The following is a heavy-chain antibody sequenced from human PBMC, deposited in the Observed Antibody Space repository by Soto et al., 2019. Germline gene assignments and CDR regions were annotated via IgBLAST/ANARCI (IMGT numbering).Heavy chain of an antibody. CDR3: TTDLLTHCSSTSCYLPYYFDY. Sequence: GGSLRLSSAASGFTFSNDCMSWVRQAPGKELEWVGRIKSKTDGGTTDYAARVKGRFTISRDDSKNTLYLQMNSLKTEDTAVYYCTTDLLTHCSSTSCYLPYYFDYWGQGTLVTVSS. D-gene: IGHD2-2*01. J-gene: IGHJ4*02. V-gene: IGHV3-15*01. CDR1: GFTFSNDC. CDR2: IKSKTDGGTT.